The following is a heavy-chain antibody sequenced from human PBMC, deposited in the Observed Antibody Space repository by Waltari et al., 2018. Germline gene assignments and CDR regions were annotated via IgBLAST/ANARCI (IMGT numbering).Heavy chain of an antibody. V-gene: IGHV3-30*18. D-gene: IGHD4-17*01. J-gene: IGHJ1*01. CDR2: ISHDATKK. Sequence: QVQLVESGGGVVQPGGSLRLPCTASGSTFSDYAMHWVRQAPGQGLEWVALISHDATKKNYAQSLQGRFTISRDNSRNTLYLEINNVRVADTALYYCAKDDYGDEYFQHWGQGTLVTVSS. CDR1: GSTFSDYA. CDR3: AKDDYGDEYFQH.